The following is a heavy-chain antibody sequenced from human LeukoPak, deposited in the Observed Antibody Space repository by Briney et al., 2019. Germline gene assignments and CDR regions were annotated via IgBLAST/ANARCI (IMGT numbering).Heavy chain of an antibody. CDR1: GYTFTSYY. D-gene: IGHD3-9*01. CDR2: INPSGGST. CDR3: ARNPYDLLTGSLNYSYSMDV. J-gene: IGHJ6*03. V-gene: IGHV1-46*01. Sequence: ASVKVSCKASGYTFTSYYMHWVRQAPGQGLEWMGIINPSGGSTSYAQKFQGRVTMTRDTSTSTVYMELSSLRSEDTAVYYCARNPYDLLTGSLNYSYSMDVWGKGTTVTVPS.